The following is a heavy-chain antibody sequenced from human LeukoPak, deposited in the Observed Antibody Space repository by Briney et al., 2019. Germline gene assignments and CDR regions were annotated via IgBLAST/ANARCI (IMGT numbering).Heavy chain of an antibody. J-gene: IGHJ4*02. V-gene: IGHV5-51*01. CDR2: TYPHDSHV. D-gene: IGHD2/OR15-2a*01. CDR3: TRREYNDYWTPFPF. CDR1: GYIFSDYW. Sequence: GESLKISCKTSGYIFSDYWIAWVRQTPGKGLEWMGITYPHDSHVKYSPSFQGHVTMSVDKSVSAAYLQWNTLKASDTATYFCTRREYNDYWTPFPFWGQGTQVTVSS.